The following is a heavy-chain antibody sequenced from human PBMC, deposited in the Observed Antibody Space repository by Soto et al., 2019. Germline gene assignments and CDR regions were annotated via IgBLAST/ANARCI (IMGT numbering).Heavy chain of an antibody. D-gene: IGHD3-3*01. J-gene: IGHJ5*02. Sequence: ASVKVSCKASGYTFTGYYIHWVRQAPGQGLEWMGWIIPDSGATNYTQKFQGRVTMTSETSTNTAFLELSRLRSDDTAVYFCARGDRISIFGAINWLDPWGQGTLVTVSS. CDR3: ARGDRISIFGAINWLDP. V-gene: IGHV1-2*02. CDR1: GYTFTGYY. CDR2: IIPDSGAT.